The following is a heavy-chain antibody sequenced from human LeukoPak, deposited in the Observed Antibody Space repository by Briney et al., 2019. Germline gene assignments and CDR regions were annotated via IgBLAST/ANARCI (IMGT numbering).Heavy chain of an antibody. CDR1: SESFSGFY. D-gene: IGHD3-3*01. V-gene: IGHV4-34*01. CDR2: INHSGST. CDR3: ARRLWSGYYQPIDY. J-gene: IGHJ4*02. Sequence: PSETLSLTCAVYSESFSGFYWSWIRQPPGKGLEWIGEINHSGSTNYNPSLKSRVTISVDTSKNQFSLKLSSVTAADTAVYYCARRLWSGYYQPIDYWGQGTLVTVSS.